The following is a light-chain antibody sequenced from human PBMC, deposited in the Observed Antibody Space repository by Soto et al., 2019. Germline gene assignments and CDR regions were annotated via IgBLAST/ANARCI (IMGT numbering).Light chain of an antibody. V-gene: IGKV1-12*01. Sequence: DVQMTQSPSYVAASVGERVTITCRASQSVSDWVAWYQQKPGKAPRLLIYSASTLQSGVPPRFRGSGSGTDFSLTITSLQAEDFATYFCQQAFSFPYTFGQGTKLEI. J-gene: IGKJ2*01. CDR2: SAS. CDR3: QQAFSFPYT. CDR1: QSVSDW.